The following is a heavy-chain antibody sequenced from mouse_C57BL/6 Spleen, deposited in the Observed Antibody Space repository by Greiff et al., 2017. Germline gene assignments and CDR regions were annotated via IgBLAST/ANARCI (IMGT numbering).Heavy chain of an antibody. CDR1: GYTFTSYW. Sequence: QVQLQQPGAELVMPGASVKLSCKASGYTFTSYWMHWVKQRPGQGLEWIGEIDPSDSYTTYNQKFKGKSTLTVDKSSSTAYMQLSSLTSEDSAVYDCARGGGNDRAMDYWGQGTSVTVSA. CDR3: ARGGGNDRAMDY. V-gene: IGHV1-69*01. CDR2: IDPSDSYT. D-gene: IGHD2-2*01. J-gene: IGHJ4*01.